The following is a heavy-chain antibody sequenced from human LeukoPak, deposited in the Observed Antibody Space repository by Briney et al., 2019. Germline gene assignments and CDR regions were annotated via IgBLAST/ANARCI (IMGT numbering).Heavy chain of an antibody. J-gene: IGHJ4*02. CDR2: INEDATTI. V-gene: IGHV3-74*01. CDR3: VRDLVFVWTPGDDFDF. Sequence: GGSLRLSCAASGFAFSAYWMHWVRQAPGKGLEWVARINEDATTISYADSVKGRFIISRYNTKKSLYLQMNNLSAEDTAVYYCVRDLVFVWTPGDDFDFWGQGTLVIVSS. CDR1: GFAFSAYW. D-gene: IGHD3-16*01.